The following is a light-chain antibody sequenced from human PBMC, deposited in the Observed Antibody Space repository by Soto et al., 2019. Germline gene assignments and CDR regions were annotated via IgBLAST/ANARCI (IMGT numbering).Light chain of an antibody. CDR3: ASHTTTNTRV. J-gene: IGLJ1*01. V-gene: IGLV2-14*03. Sequence: QSVLTQPASVSGYPGQSIAISCTGTSSDVGAYDYVSWYQQHPDRAPRLVIYEVSNRPSGVSNRFSGSKSVNTATLTISGLQAEDEADYYCASHTTTNTRVFGTGTKSPS. CDR1: SSDVGAYDY. CDR2: EVS.